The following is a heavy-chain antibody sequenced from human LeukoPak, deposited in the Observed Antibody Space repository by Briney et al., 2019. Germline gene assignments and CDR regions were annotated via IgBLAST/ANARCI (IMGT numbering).Heavy chain of an antibody. Sequence: SQTLSLTCTVSGGSISSGSYYWSWIRQPAGKGLEWIGRIYTSGSTNYNPSLKSRVTISVDTSKNQFSLKLSSVTAADTAVYYCARFDGIPGWFDPWGQGALVTVSS. J-gene: IGHJ5*02. CDR2: IYTSGST. CDR3: ARFDGIPGWFDP. V-gene: IGHV4-61*02. CDR1: GGSISSGSYY. D-gene: IGHD1-1*01.